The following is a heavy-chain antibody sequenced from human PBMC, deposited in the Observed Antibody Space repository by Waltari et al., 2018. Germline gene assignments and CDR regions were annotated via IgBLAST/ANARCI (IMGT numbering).Heavy chain of an antibody. J-gene: IGHJ5*01. CDR2: MTPNSGDT. V-gene: IGHV1-8*01. Sequence: QVLLVQSGAEVMKPGASVKVSCKASGYTFTNYDIYWVRQAAGQGLEWMGWMTPNSGDTHYAQKFQGRITFTRDTSTSRAFIEMSNLRSDDTAVYYCARARKSFWFDSWGQGTLVAVSS. CDR1: GYTFTNYD. CDR3: ARARKSFWFDS.